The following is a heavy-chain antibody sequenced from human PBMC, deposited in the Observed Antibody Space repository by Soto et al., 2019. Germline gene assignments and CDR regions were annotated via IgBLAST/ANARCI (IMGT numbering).Heavy chain of an antibody. CDR2: INPSGGST. V-gene: IGHV1-46*01. CDR3: ARGYHSSGFPPLVYY. CDR1: GYTFTSYY. J-gene: IGHJ4*02. Sequence: QVQLVQSGAEVKKPGASVKVSCKASGYTFTSYYMHWVRQAPGQGLEWMGIINPSGGSTSYAQKFQGRVTLARDASASKVSMELSRLRSEDTAVYYCARGYHSSGFPPLVYYWGQGTLVNVSS. D-gene: IGHD3-22*01.